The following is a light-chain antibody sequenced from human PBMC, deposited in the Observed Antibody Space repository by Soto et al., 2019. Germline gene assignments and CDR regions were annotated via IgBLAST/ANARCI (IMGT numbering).Light chain of an antibody. V-gene: IGKV1-6*01. CDR3: LQDYNYPRT. Sequence: ALQMTQSPSSLSASVGDRVTITCRASQAIRTELGWYQQKPGKAPKLLIYAASTLQGGVPSRFSGSGSGTDFTLTISSLQPEDFATYYCLQDYNYPRTFGQGTKVEIK. J-gene: IGKJ1*01. CDR1: QAIRTE. CDR2: AAS.